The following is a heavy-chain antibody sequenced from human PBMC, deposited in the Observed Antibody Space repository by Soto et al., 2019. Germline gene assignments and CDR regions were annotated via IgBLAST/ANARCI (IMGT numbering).Heavy chain of an antibody. Sequence: GGSLRLSCAASGFTFSSYGMHWVRQAPGKGLEWVAVIWYDGSNKYYADSVKGRFTISRDNSKNTLYLQMNSLRAEDTAVYYCARDLERSPYGMDVWGQGTTVTVSS. V-gene: IGHV3-33*01. CDR2: IWYDGSNK. CDR1: GFTFSSYG. J-gene: IGHJ6*02. CDR3: ARDLERSPYGMDV.